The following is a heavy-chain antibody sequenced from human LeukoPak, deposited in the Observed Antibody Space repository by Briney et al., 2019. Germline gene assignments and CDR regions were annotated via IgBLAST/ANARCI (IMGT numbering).Heavy chain of an antibody. V-gene: IGHV4-31*03. D-gene: IGHD2-2*01. CDR2: IYYSGST. CDR1: GGSISSGGYY. Sequence: LSLTCTVSGGSISSGGYYWSWIRQHPGKGLEWIGYIYYSGSTYYNPSLKSRVTISVDTSKNQFSLKLSSVTAADTAVYYCAREGGYCSSTSCYHPAFDYWGQGTLVTVSS. J-gene: IGHJ4*02. CDR3: AREGGYCSSTSCYHPAFDY.